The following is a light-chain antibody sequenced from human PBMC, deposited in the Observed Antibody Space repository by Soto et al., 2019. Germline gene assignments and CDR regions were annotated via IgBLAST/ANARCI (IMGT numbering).Light chain of an antibody. CDR1: QSISNY. Sequence: DMEMTQSPSSLSASVGDRVTITCRASQSISNYLNWYQHKPGKVPKLLIYAASSVQSGVPTRFSGSGSGTDYTLTINSLQPEDFATYYCQQSYGTPLTFGGGTKIEIK. CDR2: AAS. V-gene: IGKV1-39*01. J-gene: IGKJ4*01. CDR3: QQSYGTPLT.